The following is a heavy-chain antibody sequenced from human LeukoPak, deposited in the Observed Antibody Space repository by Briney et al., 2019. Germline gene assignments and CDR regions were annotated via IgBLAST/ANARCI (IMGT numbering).Heavy chain of an antibody. CDR1: GGSISSHF. V-gene: IGHV4-59*11. CDR3: ASSPIYGSGSGWFDP. J-gene: IGHJ5*02. Sequence: SETLSLTGTVSGGSISSHFWSWIRQPPGKGLEWIGYIFYSGTTKYNPSLRSRVTISADTSKNQFSLKLSSVTAADTAVYYCASSPIYGSGSGWFDPWGQGTLVTVSS. CDR2: IFYSGTT. D-gene: IGHD3-10*01.